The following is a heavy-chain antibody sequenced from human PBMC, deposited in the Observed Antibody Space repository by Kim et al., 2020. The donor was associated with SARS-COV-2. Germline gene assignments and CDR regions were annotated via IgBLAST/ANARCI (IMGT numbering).Heavy chain of an antibody. Sequence: DSVKGRFTISRDNSKNTLYLQMNSLRAEDTAVYYCASASYYYDSSGYPLWGQGTLVTVSS. V-gene: IGHV3-66*01. D-gene: IGHD3-22*01. CDR3: ASASYYYDSSGYPL. J-gene: IGHJ4*02.